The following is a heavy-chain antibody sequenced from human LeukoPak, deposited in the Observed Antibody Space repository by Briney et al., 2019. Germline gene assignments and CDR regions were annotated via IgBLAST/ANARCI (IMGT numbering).Heavy chain of an antibody. Sequence: GASVKVSCKASGYTFTGYYMHWVRQAPGQGLEWMGWINPNSGGTNYAQKFQGRVTMTRDTSISSAYMELSRLRSDDTAVYYCATRDSRYVLFDYWGQGTLVTVSS. CDR1: GYTFTGYY. D-gene: IGHD5-12*01. V-gene: IGHV1-2*02. CDR3: ATRDSRYVLFDY. J-gene: IGHJ4*02. CDR2: INPNSGGT.